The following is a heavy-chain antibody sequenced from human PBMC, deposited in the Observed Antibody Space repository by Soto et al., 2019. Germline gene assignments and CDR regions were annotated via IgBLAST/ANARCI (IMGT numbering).Heavy chain of an antibody. CDR3: ARGYSSSSTWFDP. J-gene: IGHJ5*02. D-gene: IGHD6-6*01. CDR1: GFTFSSYA. V-gene: IGHV3-30-3*01. Sequence: GGSLRLSCAASGFTFSSYAMHWVRQAPGKGLEWVAVISYDGSNKYYADSVKGRFTISRDNSKNTLYLQMNSLRAEDTAVYYCARGYSSSSTWFDPWGQGTLVTVSS. CDR2: ISYDGSNK.